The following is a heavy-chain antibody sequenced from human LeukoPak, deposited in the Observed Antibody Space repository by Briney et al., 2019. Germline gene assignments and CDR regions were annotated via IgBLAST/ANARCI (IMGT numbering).Heavy chain of an antibody. J-gene: IGHJ4*02. CDR2: IHHSGTT. V-gene: IGHV4-38-2*02. Sequence: SETLSLTCTVSGYSITSIYYWGWIRQPPGKGLEWIGSIHHSGTTAYNPSLKGRVTISVDTSKGQFSLKLSSVTAADTAVYYCARSYASSGLDHWGQGTLVTVSS. CDR1: GYSITSIYY. D-gene: IGHD3-16*01. CDR3: ARSYASSGLDH.